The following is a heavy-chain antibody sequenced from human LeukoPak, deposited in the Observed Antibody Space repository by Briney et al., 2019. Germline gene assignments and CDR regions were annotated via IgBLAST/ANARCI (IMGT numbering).Heavy chain of an antibody. J-gene: IGHJ4*02. CDR2: IDSSARTI. CDR3: AKAGYDFWSGYYPLDY. CDR1: GFTFSAYS. V-gene: IGHV3-48*01. Sequence: PGGSLRLSCAASGFTFSAYSMNWVRQAPGKGLEWISFIDSSARTIFYADSVKGRFTISRDNSKNTLYLQMNSLRAEDTAVYYCAKAGYDFWSGYYPLDYWGQGTLVTVSS. D-gene: IGHD3-3*01.